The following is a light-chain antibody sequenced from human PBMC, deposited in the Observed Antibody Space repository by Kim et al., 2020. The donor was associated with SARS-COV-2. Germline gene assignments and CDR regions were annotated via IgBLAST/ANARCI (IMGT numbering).Light chain of an antibody. CDR1: QSIGTW. Sequence: DIQMTQSPSTLSASVGDRVTITYRASQSIGTWLAWYQQKSGKAPKVLIYDASTLESGVPSRFSGSGSGTEFTLTISSLQPDDFATYYCQQYTNSWTFGQGTKVDIK. J-gene: IGKJ1*01. V-gene: IGKV1-5*01. CDR3: QQYTNSWT. CDR2: DAS.